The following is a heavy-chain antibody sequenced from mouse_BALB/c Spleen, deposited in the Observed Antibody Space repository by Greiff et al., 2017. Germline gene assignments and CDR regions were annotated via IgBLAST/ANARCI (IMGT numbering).Heavy chain of an antibody. J-gene: IGHJ3*01. Sequence: VKLMESGPGLVAPSQSLSITCTVSGFSLTSYGVHWVRQPPGKGLEWLGVIWAGGSTNYNSALMSRLSISKDNSKSQVFLKMNSLQTDDTAMYYCARGQGNPTWFAYWGQGTLVTVSA. CDR1: GFSLTSYG. D-gene: IGHD2-1*01. CDR3: ARGQGNPTWFAY. CDR2: IWAGGST. V-gene: IGHV2-9*02.